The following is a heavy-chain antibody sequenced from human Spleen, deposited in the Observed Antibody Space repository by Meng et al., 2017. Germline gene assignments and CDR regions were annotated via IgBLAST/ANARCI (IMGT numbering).Heavy chain of an antibody. J-gene: IGHJ4*02. V-gene: IGHV1-18*01. CDR1: GYTLSSDG. Sequence: QVQLVQSGIEVKKPGASVKVSCDASGYTLSSDGFSWVRQAPGQGLEWLGWINVYNGKTDYALKFQDRVTMTTDTFTNTAYMELRSLRSDDTAVYYCATRGNPYLNCWGQGTLVTVSS. CDR3: ATRGNPYLNC. CDR2: INVYNGKT.